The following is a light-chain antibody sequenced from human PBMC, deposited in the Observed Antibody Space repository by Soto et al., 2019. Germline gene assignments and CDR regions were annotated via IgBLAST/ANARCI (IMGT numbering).Light chain of an antibody. V-gene: IGKV3-20*01. J-gene: IGKJ1*01. CDR3: QHYGSSPRT. CDR2: GAS. CDR1: QSVSSSY. Sequence: EIVLTQSPGTLSLSPGERATLSCRASQSVSSSYLGWYQQKPGQAPRLLIYGASSRATGIPDRFSGSGSGTAFTLTISRLEPEDFAVYYCQHYGSSPRTFGQGTKVEIK.